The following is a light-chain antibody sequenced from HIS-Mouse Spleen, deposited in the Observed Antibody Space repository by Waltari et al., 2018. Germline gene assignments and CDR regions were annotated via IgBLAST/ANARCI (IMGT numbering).Light chain of an antibody. J-gene: IGKJ2*01. CDR3: QQYGSSPYT. CDR1: QSVSSSY. V-gene: IGKV3-20*01. Sequence: EIVLTQSPGTLSLSPGERATLSCRASQSVSSSYLAWYKQKPGQAPRLLIYGASSSATGIPDRFSGSGSGTDFTLTISRLEPEDFAVYYCQQYGSSPYTFGQGTKLEIK. CDR2: GAS.